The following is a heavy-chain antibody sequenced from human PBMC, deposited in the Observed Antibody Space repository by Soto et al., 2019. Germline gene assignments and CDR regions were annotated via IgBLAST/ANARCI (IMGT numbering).Heavy chain of an antibody. CDR3: ARVGDIVVVPAAHSGNWFDP. V-gene: IGHV1-46*03. CDR2: INPSGGST. Sequence: ASVKVSCKASGYTFTSYYMHWVRQAPGQGLEWMGIINPSGGSTSYAQKFQGRVTMTRDTSTSTVYMELSSLRSEDTAVYYCARVGDIVVVPAAHSGNWFDPWGQGTLVTVSS. CDR1: GYTFTSYY. D-gene: IGHD2-2*01. J-gene: IGHJ5*02.